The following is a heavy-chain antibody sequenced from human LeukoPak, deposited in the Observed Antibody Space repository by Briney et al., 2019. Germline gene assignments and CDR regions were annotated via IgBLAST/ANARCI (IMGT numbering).Heavy chain of an antibody. D-gene: IGHD2-15*01. J-gene: IGHJ4*02. CDR2: IIPILGIA. CDR3: ARDHCSGVSCYSGFDY. V-gene: IGHV1-69*04. CDR1: GGTFSSYA. Sequence: ASVKVSCKASGGTFSSYAISWVRQAPGQGLEWMGRIIPILGIANYAQKFQGRVTITADKSTSTAYMELSSLRSEDTAVYYCARDHCSGVSCYSGFDYWGQGTLVTVSS.